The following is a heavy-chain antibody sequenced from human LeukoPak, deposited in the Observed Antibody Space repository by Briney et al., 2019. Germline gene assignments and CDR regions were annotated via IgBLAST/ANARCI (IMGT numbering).Heavy chain of an antibody. V-gene: IGHV4-39*01. J-gene: IGHJ4*02. D-gene: IGHD5-24*01. CDR3: ASLRGDGYNFSFDY. Sequence: PSETLSLTCTVSGSSISGYYWGWIRQPPGKGLEWIGSIYYSGSTYYNPSLKGRVTISVDTSKNQFSLKLSSVTAADTAVYYCASLRGDGYNFSFDYWGQGTLVTVSS. CDR2: IYYSGST. CDR1: GSSISGYY.